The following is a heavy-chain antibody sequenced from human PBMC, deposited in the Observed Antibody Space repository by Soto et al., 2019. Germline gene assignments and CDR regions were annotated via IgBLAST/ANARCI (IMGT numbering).Heavy chain of an antibody. J-gene: IGHJ6*02. CDR3: ARVPIHGQAAGTGGMDV. V-gene: IGHV1-3*05. CDR2: INAGNGNT. Sequence: QVQLVQSGAEEKKPGASVKVSCKASGYTFTSYAMHWVRQAPGQRLEWMGWINAGNGNTKYTQKFQGRVTITRDTSXRXXYMELSSLRSEDTAVYYCARVPIHGQAAGTGGMDVWGQGTTVTVSS. D-gene: IGHD6-13*01. CDR1: GYTFTSYA.